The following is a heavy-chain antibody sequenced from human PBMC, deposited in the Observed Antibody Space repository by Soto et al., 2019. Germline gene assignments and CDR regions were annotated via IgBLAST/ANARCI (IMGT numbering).Heavy chain of an antibody. Sequence: QVTLKESGPVLVKPTETHTLTCTVSGFSLSNARMGVSWIRQPPGKALEWLAHIFSNDEKSYSTSLKSRLTISKDTSKSQVVLTLTNMDPVDTATYYCARILGYCSGGSCYQYFDYWGQGTLVTVSS. CDR3: ARILGYCSGGSCYQYFDY. CDR2: IFSNDEK. J-gene: IGHJ4*02. V-gene: IGHV2-26*01. CDR1: GFSLSNARMG. D-gene: IGHD2-15*01.